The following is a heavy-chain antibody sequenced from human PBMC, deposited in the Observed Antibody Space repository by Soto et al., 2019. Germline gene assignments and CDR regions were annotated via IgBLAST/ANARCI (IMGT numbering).Heavy chain of an antibody. CDR2: ISGSGGSI. J-gene: IGHJ4*02. CDR1: GFTFSSYA. CDR3: VKGISYGYDVLDY. Sequence: DVQLLESGGDLVQPGGSLRLSCVAAGFTFSSYAMNWFRQAPGMGLEGVSTISGSGGSIYYADSVKGRFAISRDNSKNTLFLQMSSLRVEDTAIYYCVKGISYGYDVLDYWGQGTLVTVSS. V-gene: IGHV3-23*01. D-gene: IGHD5-18*01.